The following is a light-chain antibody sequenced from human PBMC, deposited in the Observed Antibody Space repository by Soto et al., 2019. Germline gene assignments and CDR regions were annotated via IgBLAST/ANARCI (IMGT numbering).Light chain of an antibody. Sequence: QSALTQPPSASGSPGQSVTISCTGTSSDVGGYNYVSWYQQHPGKAHKLMIYEVTKRPSGVPDRFSGTKSGNTASLTVSGLQAEDEADYFGCSHAGDNTYVFGTGTKLTVL. CDR1: SSDVGGYNY. J-gene: IGLJ1*01. V-gene: IGLV2-8*01. CDR2: EVT. CDR3: CSHAGDNTYV.